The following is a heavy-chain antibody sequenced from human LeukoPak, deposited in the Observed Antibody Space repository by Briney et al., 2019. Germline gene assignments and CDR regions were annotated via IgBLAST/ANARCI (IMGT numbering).Heavy chain of an antibody. CDR3: TTDHVGATVEFDS. J-gene: IGHJ4*02. V-gene: IGHV3-21*01. CDR1: GFTFSSYS. Sequence: GGSLRLSCAASGFTFSSYSMNWVRQAPGKGLEWVSSISSSSSYIYYADSVKGRFTISRDNAKNSLYLQMDSLRAEDTAIYYCTTDHVGATVEFDSWGQGTLVTVSS. CDR2: ISSSSSYI. D-gene: IGHD1-26*01.